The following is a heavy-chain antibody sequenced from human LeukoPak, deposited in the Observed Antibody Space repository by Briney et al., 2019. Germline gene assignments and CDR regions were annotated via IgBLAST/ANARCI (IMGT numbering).Heavy chain of an antibody. CDR1: GFNFNTYS. Sequence: GGSLRLSCAVSGFNFNTYSMNWVRQAPGKGPEGVSSISSTSNYIYYAESVKGRFTISRDNAKNTLYLQMNSLRAEDTAVYYCASLPTYSSSWYRSLRPVIDYWGQGTLVTVSS. D-gene: IGHD6-13*01. CDR2: ISSTSNYI. CDR3: ASLPTYSSSWYRSLRPVIDY. J-gene: IGHJ4*02. V-gene: IGHV3-21*01.